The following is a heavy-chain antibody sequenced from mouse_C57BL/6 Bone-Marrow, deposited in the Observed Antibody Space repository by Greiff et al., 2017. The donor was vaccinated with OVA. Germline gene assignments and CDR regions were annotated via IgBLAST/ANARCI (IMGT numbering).Heavy chain of an antibody. V-gene: IGHV1-81*01. J-gene: IGHJ1*03. CDR1: GYTFTSYG. D-gene: IGHD1-1*01. CDR2: IYPRSGNT. Sequence: VKLQESGAELARPGASVKLSCKASGYTFTSYGISWVKQRTGQGLEWIGEIYPRSGNTYYNEKFKGKATLTADKSSSTAYMELRSLTSEDSAVYFCGGTTVVNWYFDVWGTGTTVTVSS. CDR3: GGTTVVNWYFDV.